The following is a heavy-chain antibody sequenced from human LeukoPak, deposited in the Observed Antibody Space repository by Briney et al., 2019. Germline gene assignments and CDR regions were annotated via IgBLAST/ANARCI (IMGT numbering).Heavy chain of an antibody. CDR2: IYTSGST. D-gene: IGHD2-15*01. CDR1: GGSISSYY. V-gene: IGHV4-4*07. Sequence: KPSETLSLTCTVSGGSISSYYWSWIRQPAGKGLEWIGRIYTSGSTNYNPSLKSRVTMSVDTSKNQFFLKLSSVTAADTAVYYCAREGEVVVAPHYGMDVWGQGTTVTVSS. J-gene: IGHJ6*02. CDR3: AREGEVVVAPHYGMDV.